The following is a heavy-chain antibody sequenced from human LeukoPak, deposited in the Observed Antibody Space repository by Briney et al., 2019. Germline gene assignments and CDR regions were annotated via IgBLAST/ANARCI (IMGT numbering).Heavy chain of an antibody. Sequence: PGGSLRLSCAASGFTFSSYARSWVRQAPGEGLEWVSAISGSGGSTYYADSVKGRFTISRDSSKNTLYLQMNSLRAEDTAVYYCAKEGGIAAAGTGEYFDYWGQGTLVTVSS. CDR2: ISGSGGST. D-gene: IGHD6-13*01. CDR3: AKEGGIAAAGTGEYFDY. J-gene: IGHJ4*02. CDR1: GFTFSSYA. V-gene: IGHV3-23*01.